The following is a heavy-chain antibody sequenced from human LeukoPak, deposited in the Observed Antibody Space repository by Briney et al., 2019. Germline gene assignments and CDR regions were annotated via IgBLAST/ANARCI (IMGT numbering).Heavy chain of an antibody. CDR1: GYTFTSYG. CDR2: MSAYNGNT. Sequence: ASVKVSCKASGYTFTSYGISWVRQAPGQGLEWMGWMSAYNGNTNYAQKLQGRVTMTTDTSTSTAYMELRSLRSDDTAVYYCARDEYSSSLYYYYGMDVWGQGTTVTVSS. D-gene: IGHD6-6*01. V-gene: IGHV1-18*01. J-gene: IGHJ6*02. CDR3: ARDEYSSSLYYYYGMDV.